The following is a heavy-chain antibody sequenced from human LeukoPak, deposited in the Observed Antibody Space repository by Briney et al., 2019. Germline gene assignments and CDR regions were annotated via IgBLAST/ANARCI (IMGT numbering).Heavy chain of an antibody. J-gene: IGHJ4*02. CDR1: GFTFSDYY. CDR3: ARGSRRGYSYGYEVLDY. CDR2: ISSSSSYT. Sequence: KTGGSLRLSCAASGFTFSDYYMSWIRQAPGKGLEWVSYISSSSSYTNYADSVKGRFTISRDNAKNSLYLKMNSLRAEDTAVYYCARGSRRGYSYGYEVLDYWGQGTLVTVSS. D-gene: IGHD5-18*01. V-gene: IGHV3-11*06.